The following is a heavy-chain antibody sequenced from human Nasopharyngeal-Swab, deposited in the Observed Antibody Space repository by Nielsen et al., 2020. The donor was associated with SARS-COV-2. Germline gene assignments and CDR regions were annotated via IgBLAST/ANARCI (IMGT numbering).Heavy chain of an antibody. CDR3: ARDLLSGYLPSGYFDP. CDR2: IYYSGST. J-gene: IGHJ5*02. D-gene: IGHD3-3*01. V-gene: IGHV4-31*03. CDR1: GGSISSGGYY. Sequence: SETLSLTCTVSGGSISSGGYYWSWIRQHPGKVLEWIGDIYYSGSTYYNPSLKSRVTLSLDASKNQFSLKLSSVTAADTALYYCARDLLSGYLPSGYFDPWGQGTLVTVSS.